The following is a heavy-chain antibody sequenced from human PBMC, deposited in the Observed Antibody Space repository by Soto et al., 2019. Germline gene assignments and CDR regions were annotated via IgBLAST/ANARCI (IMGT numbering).Heavy chain of an antibody. D-gene: IGHD3-3*01. CDR3: AVARPRSGYYGFDY. CDR2: IYSGGST. Sequence: EVQLVETGGGLIQPGGSLRLSCAASGFTVSSNYMSWVRQAPGKGLEWVSVIYSGGSTYYADSVKGRFTISRDNSKNTLYLQMNSLRAEDTAVYYCAVARPRSGYYGFDYWGQGTLVTVSS. V-gene: IGHV3-53*02. CDR1: GFTVSSNY. J-gene: IGHJ4*02.